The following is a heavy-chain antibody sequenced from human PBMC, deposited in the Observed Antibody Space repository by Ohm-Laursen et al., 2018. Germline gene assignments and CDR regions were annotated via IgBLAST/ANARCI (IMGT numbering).Heavy chain of an antibody. D-gene: IGHD5-18*01. V-gene: IGHV3-53*01. CDR3: ARDRTASTGYSYSD. Sequence: SLRLSCTAFGFTVSRNYMSWVRQAPGKGLEWISVIYSGGSTYSADSVKGRFTISRDNSKNMLYLQMNSLRAEDTAVYYCARDRTASTGYSYSDWGQGTLVTVSS. CDR2: IYSGGST. CDR1: GFTVSRNY. J-gene: IGHJ4*02.